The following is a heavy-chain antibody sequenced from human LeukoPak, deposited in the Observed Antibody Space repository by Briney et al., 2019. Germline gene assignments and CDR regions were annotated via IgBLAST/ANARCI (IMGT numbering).Heavy chain of an antibody. CDR3: ARDRGYYDSSGYSPSI. J-gene: IGHJ3*02. Sequence: GGSLRLSRAASGFTFSSYAMSWVRQAPGKGLEWVSVIYSEGSTYYADSVKGRFTISRDNSKSTLYLQMNSLRAEDTAVYYCARDRGYYDSSGYSPSIWGQGTMVTVSS. V-gene: IGHV3-53*01. CDR1: GFTFSSYA. CDR2: IYSEGST. D-gene: IGHD3-22*01.